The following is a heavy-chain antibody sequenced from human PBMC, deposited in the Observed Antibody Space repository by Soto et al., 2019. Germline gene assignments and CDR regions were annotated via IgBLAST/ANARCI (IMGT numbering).Heavy chain of an antibody. CDR2: ISGSGGST. CDR3: AKGSVVGESNYYYYYGMDV. D-gene: IGHD3-16*01. V-gene: IGHV3-23*01. Sequence: GGSLILSCAASGFTFSSYAMSWVRQAPGKGLEWVSAISGSGGSTYYADSVKGRFTISRDNSKNTLYLQMNSLRAEDPAVYYCAKGSVVGESNYYYYYGMDVWGQGTTVTVSS. CDR1: GFTFSSYA. J-gene: IGHJ6*02.